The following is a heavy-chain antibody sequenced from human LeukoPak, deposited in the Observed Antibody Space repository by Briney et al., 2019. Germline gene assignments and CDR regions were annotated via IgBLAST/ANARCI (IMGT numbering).Heavy chain of an antibody. J-gene: IGHJ4*02. CDR1: GFTFSTYG. CDR2: IWYDGSNK. CDR3: AKDHIQQQWLGDPGGTYFDY. D-gene: IGHD6-19*01. Sequence: GGSLRLSCAASGFTFSTYGMHWVRQAPGKGLEWVAVIWYDGSNKYYADSVKGRFTISRDNSKNTLYLQMNSLRAEDTAAYYCAKDHIQQQWLGDPGGTYFDYWGQGTLVGVSS. V-gene: IGHV3-33*06.